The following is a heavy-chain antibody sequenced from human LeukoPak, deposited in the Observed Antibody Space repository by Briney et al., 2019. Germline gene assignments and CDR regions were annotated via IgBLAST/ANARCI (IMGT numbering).Heavy chain of an antibody. CDR2: ISAYNGNT. CDR3: ARDDSSSPSLDY. V-gene: IGHV1-18*01. Sequence: ASVKVSCKASGYTFTSYGISWVRQAPGQGLEWMGWISAYNGNTNYAQKLQGRVTMTTDTPTSTAYMELRSLRSEDTAVYYCARDDSSSPSLDYWGQGTLVTVSS. J-gene: IGHJ4*02. CDR1: GYTFTSYG. D-gene: IGHD6-13*01.